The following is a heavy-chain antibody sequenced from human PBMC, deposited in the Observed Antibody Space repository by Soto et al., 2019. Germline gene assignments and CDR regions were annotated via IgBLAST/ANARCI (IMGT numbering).Heavy chain of an antibody. Sequence: GGSLRLSCAASGFTFSSYAMHWVRQAPGKGLEWAAVISYDGSNKYYADSVKGRFTISRDNSKNTLYLQMNSLRAEDTAVYYRARDHVDQLLLRFYYYYGMDVWGQGTTVTVSS. V-gene: IGHV3-30-3*01. CDR3: ARDHVDQLLLRFYYYYGMDV. CDR1: GFTFSSYA. J-gene: IGHJ6*02. CDR2: ISYDGSNK. D-gene: IGHD2-2*01.